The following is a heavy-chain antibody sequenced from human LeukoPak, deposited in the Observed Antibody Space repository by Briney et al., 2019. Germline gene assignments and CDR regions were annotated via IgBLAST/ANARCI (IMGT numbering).Heavy chain of an antibody. CDR3: ARVPGVGDSSLTSWFDL. CDR1: GYTFTSYG. CDR2: ISAYNGNT. J-gene: IGHJ5*02. D-gene: IGHD2-21*02. V-gene: IGHV1-18*04. Sequence: ASVKVSCKASGYTFTSYGISWVRQAPGQGLEWMGWISAYNGNTNYAQKLQGRVTMTTDTSTSTAYMELRSLRSDDTAVYYCARVPGVGDSSLTSWFDLWGQGTLVIVSS.